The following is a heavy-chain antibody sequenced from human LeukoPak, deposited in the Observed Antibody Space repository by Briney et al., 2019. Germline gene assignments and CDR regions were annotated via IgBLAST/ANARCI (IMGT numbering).Heavy chain of an antibody. Sequence: PGGSLRLSCAASGFTFSSYSMNWVRQAPGKGLEWVSSISSSSSYIYYADSVKGRFTISRDNAKNSLYLQMNSLRAEDTAVYYCARINSPEVAFFDYWGQGTLVTVSS. CDR3: ARINSPEVAFFDY. J-gene: IGHJ4*02. V-gene: IGHV3-21*01. CDR1: GFTFSSYS. CDR2: ISSSSSYI. D-gene: IGHD1-14*01.